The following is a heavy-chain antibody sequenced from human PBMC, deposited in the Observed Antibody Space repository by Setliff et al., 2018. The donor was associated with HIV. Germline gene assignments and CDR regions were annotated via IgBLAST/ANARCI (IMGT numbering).Heavy chain of an antibody. Sequence: SETLSLTCTVSGDSITNDDYYWGWIRQPPGKGLEWIAIIHYNGRTYYDPSLKSRVTIFVDTSKTQFNLKLRSGTASDTAVYYCAREAPDSSYYYYMDVWGKGATVTAP. CDR2: IHYNGRT. CDR3: AREAPDSSYYYYMDV. J-gene: IGHJ6*03. CDR1: GDSITNDDYY. V-gene: IGHV4-39*02.